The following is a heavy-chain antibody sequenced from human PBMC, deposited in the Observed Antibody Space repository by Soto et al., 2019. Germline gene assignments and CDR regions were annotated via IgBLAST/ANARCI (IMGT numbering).Heavy chain of an antibody. CDR2: ISWNSGSI. CDR3: AKGRNYYYYYGMDV. J-gene: IGHJ6*02. Sequence: EVQLVESGGGMVQPGRSLRLSCAASGFIFDDYAMHWVRQAPGKGLEWVSGISWNSGSIGYVDSVKGRFIISRDNAKNSLYLQMNSLRAEDTALYHCAKGRNYYYYYGMDVWGQGTTVTVSS. V-gene: IGHV3-9*01. CDR1: GFIFDDYA.